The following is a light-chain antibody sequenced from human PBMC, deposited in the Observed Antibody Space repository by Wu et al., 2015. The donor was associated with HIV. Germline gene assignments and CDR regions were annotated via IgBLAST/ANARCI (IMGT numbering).Light chain of an antibody. CDR1: QSISSY. CDR3: QQRSDWLGT. Sequence: EIVLTQSPATLSLSPGERANISCRASQSISSYLVWYQQKPGQAPRLLIYDASNRATGVPARFSGVGSGTDFTLTISSLEPEDFAVYYCQQRSDWLGTFGHGTRVEVK. CDR2: DAS. J-gene: IGKJ1*01. V-gene: IGKV3-11*01.